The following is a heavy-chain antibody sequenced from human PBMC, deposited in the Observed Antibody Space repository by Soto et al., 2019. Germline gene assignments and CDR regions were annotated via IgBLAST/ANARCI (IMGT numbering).Heavy chain of an antibody. D-gene: IGHD3-10*01. J-gene: IGHJ4*02. CDR3: ARVGGFGATTIDY. V-gene: IGHV4-30-4*01. CDR1: GGSISSGDYY. CDR2: IYYSGST. Sequence: QVQLQESGPGLVKPSQTLSLTCTVSGGSISSGDYYWSWIRQPPGKGLEWIGYIYYSGSTYYNPSLKSRVTITVDTSKNQFSLKLSSVTAADTAVYYCARVGGFGATTIDYWGQGTLVTVSS.